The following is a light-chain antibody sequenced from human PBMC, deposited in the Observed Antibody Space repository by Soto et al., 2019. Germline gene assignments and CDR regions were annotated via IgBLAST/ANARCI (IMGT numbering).Light chain of an antibody. CDR2: DAS. Sequence: DIQMTQSPSSLSASVGNRVTITCRASQSISTYLNWYQKKPGKAPNLLIYDASRLQSGVPSRFSGSGSGTEFTLTISSLQPDDFATYYCQQYNSYPWTFGQGTKVDI. CDR1: QSISTY. V-gene: IGKV1-17*01. J-gene: IGKJ1*01. CDR3: QQYNSYPWT.